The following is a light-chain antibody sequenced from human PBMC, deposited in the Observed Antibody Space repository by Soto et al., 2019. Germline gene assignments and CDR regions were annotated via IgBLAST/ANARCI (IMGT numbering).Light chain of an antibody. V-gene: IGKV3-15*01. J-gene: IGKJ1*01. Sequence: EIVMTQSPATLSVSPGEGATLSCRASQSVSSDLAWYQQKPGQAPRLLIYGASTRATGFSARFSGSGSGTEFTLTISSLQAEDWAVYYYQQFNYWPWTFGQGTKLEIK. CDR2: GAS. CDR3: QQFNYWPWT. CDR1: QSVSSD.